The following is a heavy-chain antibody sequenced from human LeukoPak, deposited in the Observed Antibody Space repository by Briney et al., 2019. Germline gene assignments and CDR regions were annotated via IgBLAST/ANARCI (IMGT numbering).Heavy chain of an antibody. J-gene: IGHJ4*02. CDR1: GFTFRNHW. V-gene: IGHV3-7*01. CDR3: VRRYMATSAEDFDY. Sequence: GGSLRLSCAASGFTFRNHWMTWVRQAPGEGLEWVANINQRGSEIYYVDSVRGRFTISRDNAKNSLYLQMNILRAEDTAVYYCVRRYMATSAEDFDYWGQGTLVTVFS. CDR2: INQRGSEI. D-gene: IGHD3-16*02.